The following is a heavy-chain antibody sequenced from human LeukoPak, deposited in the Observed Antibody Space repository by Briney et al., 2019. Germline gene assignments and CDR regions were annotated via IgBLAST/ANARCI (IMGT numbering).Heavy chain of an antibody. Sequence: GGSLRLSCAASGFTFSNAWMSWVRQAPGKGLEWVSAISGSGGSTYYADSVKGRFTISRDNSKNTLYLQMNSLRAEDTAVYYCAKDSGSPFRDPWGQGTLVTVSS. J-gene: IGHJ5*02. CDR3: AKDSGSPFRDP. CDR1: GFTFSNAW. CDR2: ISGSGGST. V-gene: IGHV3-23*01. D-gene: IGHD3-22*01.